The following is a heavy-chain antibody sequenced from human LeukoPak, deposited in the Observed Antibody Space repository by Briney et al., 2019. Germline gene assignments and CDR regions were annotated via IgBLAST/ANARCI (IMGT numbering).Heavy chain of an antibody. V-gene: IGHV4-59*01. Sequence: KPSETLSLTCTVSGGSISSYCWSWIRQPPGKGLEWIANIYHTGSTNYNPSLSSRVTISIDTAKNQFSLKLTSVTAADTAVYYCARRGRNSSGWQDYLWGQGTLVTVSS. CDR3: ARRGRNSSGWQDYL. CDR1: GGSISSYC. CDR2: IYHTGST. J-gene: IGHJ4*02. D-gene: IGHD6-25*01.